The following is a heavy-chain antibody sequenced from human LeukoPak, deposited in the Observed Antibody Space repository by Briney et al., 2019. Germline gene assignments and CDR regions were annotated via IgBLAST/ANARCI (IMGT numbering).Heavy chain of an antibody. J-gene: IGHJ4*02. V-gene: IGHV3-7*01. CDR3: ARDGQVPAAMPIDY. CDR1: GFTFSSYW. CDR2: IKQDGSEK. D-gene: IGHD2-2*01. Sequence: GGSLRLSCAASGFTFSSYWMSWVRQAPGKGLEWVANIKQDGSEKYYVDSVKGRFTISRDNAKNSLYLQMNSLRAEDTAVYYCARDGQVPAAMPIDYWGQGTLVTVSS.